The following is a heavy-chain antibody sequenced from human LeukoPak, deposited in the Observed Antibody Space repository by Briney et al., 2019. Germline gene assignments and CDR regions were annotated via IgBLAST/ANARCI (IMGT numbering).Heavy chain of an antibody. J-gene: IGHJ5*02. CDR2: IYYSGST. D-gene: IGHD3-10*01. CDR3: ARGIRGVMGNWFDP. CDR1: GGSISSSSYY. V-gene: IGHV4-39*07. Sequence: SETLSLTCTVSGGSISSSSYYWAWIRQPPGKGLEWIGSIYYSGSTYYNPSLKRRVTISVATFKNQFSLKLSSVTAADTAVYHCARGIRGVMGNWFDPWGQGTLVTVSS.